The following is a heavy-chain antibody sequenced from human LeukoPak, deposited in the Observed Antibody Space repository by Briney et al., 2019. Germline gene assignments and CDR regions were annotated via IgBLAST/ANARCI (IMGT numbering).Heavy chain of an antibody. CDR2: ISSSSDHI. J-gene: IGHJ4*02. CDR1: GFTFSSHT. CDR3: ANFVDTSMGGNDY. V-gene: IGHV3-23*01. D-gene: IGHD5-18*01. Sequence: GGSLRLSCAASGFTFSSHTMSWVRQAPGKGLEWVSAISSSSDHIYYAGSVQGRFTISRDNSKNTLYLQMNSLRAEDTALYYCANFVDTSMGGNDYWGQGTLVTVSS.